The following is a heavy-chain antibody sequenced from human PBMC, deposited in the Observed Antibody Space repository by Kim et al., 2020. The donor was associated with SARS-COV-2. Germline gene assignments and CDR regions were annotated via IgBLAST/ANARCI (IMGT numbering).Heavy chain of an antibody. Sequence: TLSLTCAISGDSVASNSASWVWIRQSPSRGLEYLGRTYYRSKWYNDYAGSVKGRITINPDTSKNQFSLQLNSVTPEDMAVYYCARRATWKDGMDVWGQGTTVTVSS. J-gene: IGHJ6*02. CDR1: GDSVASNSAS. D-gene: IGHD1-1*01. CDR3: ARRATWKDGMDV. CDR2: TYYRSKWYN. V-gene: IGHV6-1*01.